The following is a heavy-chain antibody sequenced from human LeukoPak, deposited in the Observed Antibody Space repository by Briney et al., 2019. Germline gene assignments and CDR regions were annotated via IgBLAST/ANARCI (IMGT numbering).Heavy chain of an antibody. CDR2: IIPIFGTA. V-gene: IGHV1-69*13. Sequence: GASVKVSCKASGGTFSSYAISWVRQAPGQGLEWMGGIIPIFGTANYAQKFQGRVTITADESTSTAYMELSSLRSEDTAVYYCASSFTMIHQYYFDYWGQGTLVTVSS. CDR1: GGTFSSYA. J-gene: IGHJ4*02. CDR3: ASSFTMIHQYYFDY. D-gene: IGHD3-22*01.